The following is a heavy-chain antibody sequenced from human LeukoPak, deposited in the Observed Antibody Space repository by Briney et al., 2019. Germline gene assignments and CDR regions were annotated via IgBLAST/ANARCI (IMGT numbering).Heavy chain of an antibody. J-gene: IGHJ4*02. CDR3: ASSVSDSSGYFMYY. V-gene: IGHV1-2*02. CDR1: GGTFSSYA. Sequence: GASVKVSCKASGGTFSSYAISWVRQAPGQGLEWMGWINPNSGGTNYAQKFQGRVTMTRDTSISTAYMELSRLRSDDTAVYYCASSVSDSSGYFMYYWGQGTLVTVSS. CDR2: INPNSGGT. D-gene: IGHD3-22*01.